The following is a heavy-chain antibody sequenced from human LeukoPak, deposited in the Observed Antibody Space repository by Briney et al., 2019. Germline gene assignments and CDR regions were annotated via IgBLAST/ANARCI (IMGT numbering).Heavy chain of an antibody. V-gene: IGHV1-2*02. CDR2: INPNSGGT. Sequence: ASVKVSCKASGYTFTGYYMHWVRQAPGQGLEWMGWINPNSGGTNYAQKFQGRVTMTRVKSISSAYMELSRLRSDDTAVYYCARAVLDSSSWDSWGQGTLVTVSS. J-gene: IGHJ4*02. CDR3: ARAVLDSSSWDS. D-gene: IGHD6-13*01. CDR1: GYTFTGYY.